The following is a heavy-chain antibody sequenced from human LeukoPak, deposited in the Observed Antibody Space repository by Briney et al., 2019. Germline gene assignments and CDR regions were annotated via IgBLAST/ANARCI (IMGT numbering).Heavy chain of an antibody. CDR3: ARVGPIYDYVWGSYTGYYFDY. CDR2: IYTSGST. J-gene: IGHJ4*02. Sequence: PSETPSLTCTVSGGSISNYYWTWIRQPPGKGLEWIGRIYTSGSTNYNPSLKSRVTMSVGTSKNQFSLKLSSVTAADTAVYYCARVGPIYDYVWGSYTGYYFDYWGQGTLVTVSS. V-gene: IGHV4-4*07. CDR1: GGSISNYY. D-gene: IGHD3-16*01.